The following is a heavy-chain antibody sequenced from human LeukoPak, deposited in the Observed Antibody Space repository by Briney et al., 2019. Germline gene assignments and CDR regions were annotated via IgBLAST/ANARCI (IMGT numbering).Heavy chain of an antibody. CDR2: IYNTGST. V-gene: IGHV4-31*03. J-gene: IGHJ5*02. CDR1: GASLSSGGFS. Sequence: SQTLSLTCSVSGASLSSGGFSGIWMRQHPGRGLEWIGYIYNTGSTYYSPALQSRVTISVDTSKNQCYLTLRSVTAAVTAVYYCARAGIAARLMYGSQNWFAPWGQGTLVTVSS. CDR3: ARAGIAARLMYGSQNWFAP. D-gene: IGHD6-6*01.